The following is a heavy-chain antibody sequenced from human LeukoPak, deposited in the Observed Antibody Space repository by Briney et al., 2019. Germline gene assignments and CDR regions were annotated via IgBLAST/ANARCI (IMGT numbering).Heavy chain of an antibody. J-gene: IGHJ4*02. CDR2: IIPIFGTA. V-gene: IGHV1-69*06. CDR1: GYTFTSYG. Sequence: EASVKVSCKASGYTFTSYGISWVRQAPGQGLEWMGGIIPIFGTANYAQKFQGRVTITADKSTSTAYMELSSLRSEDTAVYYCAREVSSVVAAYYDYWGQGTLVTVSS. CDR3: AREVSSVVAAYYDY. D-gene: IGHD2-15*01.